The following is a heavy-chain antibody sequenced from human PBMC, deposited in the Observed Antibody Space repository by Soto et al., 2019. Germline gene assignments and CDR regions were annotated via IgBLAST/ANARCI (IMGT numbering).Heavy chain of an antibody. CDR2: IYWDDDK. V-gene: IGHV2-5*02. Sequence: QITLKESGPTLVKPTQTLTLTCTFSGFSLSTSGVGVGWIRQPPGKALEWLALIYWDDDKRYSPSLKSRLTIXKXTXRNPVDLTMTNIDPLDTATYSCAHRRSDSGDYKFDYWGQGTLVTVSS. D-gene: IGHD4-17*01. J-gene: IGHJ4*02. CDR1: GFSLSTSGVG. CDR3: AHRRSDSGDYKFDY.